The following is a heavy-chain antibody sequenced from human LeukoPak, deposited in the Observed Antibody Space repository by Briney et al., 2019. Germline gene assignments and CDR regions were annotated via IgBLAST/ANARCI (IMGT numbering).Heavy chain of an antibody. CDR3: ARVLASSGWYSEGTYYFDY. Sequence: SVKVSCKASGGTFSSYAISWVRQAPGQGLEWMGGIIPIFGTANYAQKFQGRVTITADESTSTAYMELSSLRSEDTAVYYCARVLASSGWYSEGTYYFDYWGQGTLVTVSS. V-gene: IGHV1-69*13. CDR2: IIPIFGTA. CDR1: GGTFSSYA. D-gene: IGHD6-19*01. J-gene: IGHJ4*02.